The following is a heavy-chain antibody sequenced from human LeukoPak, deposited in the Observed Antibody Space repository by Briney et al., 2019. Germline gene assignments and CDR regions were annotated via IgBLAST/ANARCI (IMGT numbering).Heavy chain of an antibody. V-gene: IGHV3-9*01. D-gene: IGHD2-2*01. Sequence: PGRSLRLSCAASGFTFDDYAMHWVRQAPGKGLEWVSGISWNSGSIGYADSVKGRFTISRDNAKNSLYLQMNSLRAEDTALHYCAASRTNYYYYMDVWGKGTTVTISS. J-gene: IGHJ6*03. CDR2: ISWNSGSI. CDR1: GFTFDDYA. CDR3: AASRTNYYYYMDV.